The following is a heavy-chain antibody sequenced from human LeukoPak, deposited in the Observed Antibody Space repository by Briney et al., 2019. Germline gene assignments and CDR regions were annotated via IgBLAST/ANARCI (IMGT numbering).Heavy chain of an antibody. CDR1: GFTFSSYS. Sequence: SGGSLRLSCAASGFTFSSYSMNWVRQAPGKGLEWVSSISSTSSYIYYADSVKGRFTISRDNAKNSLYLQMNSLRAEGTAVYYCASGTVTSLDYWGQGTLVTVSS. CDR2: ISSTSSYI. CDR3: ASGTVTSLDY. V-gene: IGHV3-21*01. J-gene: IGHJ4*02. D-gene: IGHD4-17*01.